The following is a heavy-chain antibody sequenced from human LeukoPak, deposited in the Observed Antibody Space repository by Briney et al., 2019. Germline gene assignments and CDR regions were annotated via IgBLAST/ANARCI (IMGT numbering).Heavy chain of an antibody. CDR3: ARDPGWGPLDH. D-gene: IGHD3-16*01. CDR2: INDDGSRQ. V-gene: IGHV3-7*01. CDR1: GFAFSSHW. J-gene: IGHJ4*02. Sequence: GGSLGLSCAASGFAFSSHWMNWVRQAPGKGLDGVAIINDDGSRQSSAESGKGGFTLSRDNAKNLLYLQMNSLRAEDTAVYYCARDPGWGPLDHWGQGTLVTVS.